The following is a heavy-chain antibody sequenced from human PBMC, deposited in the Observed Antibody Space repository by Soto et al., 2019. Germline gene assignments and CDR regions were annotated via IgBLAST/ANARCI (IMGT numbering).Heavy chain of an antibody. CDR3: ARGGEWELSLKPY. V-gene: IGHV3-30-3*01. Sequence: QVQLVESGGGVVQPGRSLRLSCAASGFTFSSYAMHWVRQAPGKGLEWVAVISYDGSNKYYADSVKGRFTISRDNSKNTLYLQMNSLRAEDTAVYYCARGGEWELSLKPYCGQGTLVTVSS. CDR1: GFTFSSYA. CDR2: ISYDGSNK. J-gene: IGHJ4*02. D-gene: IGHD1-26*01.